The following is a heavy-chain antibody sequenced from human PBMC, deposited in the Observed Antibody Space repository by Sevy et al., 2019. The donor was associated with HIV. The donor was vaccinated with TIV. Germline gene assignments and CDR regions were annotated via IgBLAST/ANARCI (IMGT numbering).Heavy chain of an antibody. J-gene: IGHJ4*02. CDR3: ARDSTTPPVVLDY. CDR2: IYFTGNT. V-gene: IGHV4-59*01. Sequence: SETLSLTCSGSGGSISSYFWTWVRQSPGKGLEWIGNIYFTGNTDYSPSLKSRVTLSLDISKSQFSLTLKSVTAADTPIYFCARDSTTPPVVLDYWGQGTLVTVSS. CDR1: GGSISSYF. D-gene: IGHD1-1*01.